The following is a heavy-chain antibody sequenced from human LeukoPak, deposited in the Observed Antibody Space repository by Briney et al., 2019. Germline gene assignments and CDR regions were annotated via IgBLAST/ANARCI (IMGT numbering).Heavy chain of an antibody. J-gene: IGHJ5*02. CDR3: ATWGGDLTATGDDR. D-gene: IGHD5-18*01. Sequence: ASVKVSCKASGYTFTSYDINWVRQATGQGLEWMGWMNPNSGNTGYAQKFQGRVTMTRNTSISTAYMELTSLSSTVPAVFYCATWGGDLTATGDDRSGQGTLVTVSS. CDR2: MNPNSGNT. V-gene: IGHV1-8*01. CDR1: GYTFTSYD.